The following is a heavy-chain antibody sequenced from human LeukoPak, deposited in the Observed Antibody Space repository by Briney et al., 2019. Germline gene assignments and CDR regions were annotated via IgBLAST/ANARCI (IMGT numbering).Heavy chain of an antibody. CDR2: IYYSGST. J-gene: IGHJ4*02. Sequence: PSETLSLTCTVSGGTVSSGSYYWSWIRQPPGKGLEWIGYIYYSGSTNYIPSLKSRVTISVDTSKNQFSLKLSSVTAADTAVYYCARVRYSGSNDYWGQGTLVTVSS. V-gene: IGHV4-61*01. D-gene: IGHD1-26*01. CDR1: GGTVSSGSYY. CDR3: ARVRYSGSNDY.